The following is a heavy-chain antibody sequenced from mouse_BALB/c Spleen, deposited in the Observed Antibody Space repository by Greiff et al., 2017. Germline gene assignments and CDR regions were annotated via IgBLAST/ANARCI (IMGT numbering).Heavy chain of an antibody. CDR3: ARRPLYGLYAMDY. D-gene: IGHD1-2*01. J-gene: IGHJ4*01. V-gene: IGHV3-2*02. CDR1: GYSITSDYA. CDR2: ISYSGST. Sequence: EVQLQESGPGLVKPSQSLSLTCTVTGYSITSDYAWNWIRQFPGNKLEWMGYISYSGSTSYNPSLKSRISITRDTSKNQFFLQLNSVTTEDTATYYCARRPLYGLYAMDYWGQGTSVTVSS.